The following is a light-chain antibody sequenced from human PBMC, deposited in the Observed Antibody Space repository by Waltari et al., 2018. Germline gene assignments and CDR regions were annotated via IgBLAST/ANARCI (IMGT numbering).Light chain of an antibody. J-gene: IGKJ2*01. V-gene: IGKV2-28*01. CDR1: QSLLHSSGYTY. CDR2: VAS. Sequence: DIVMTQSPLSLPVTPGEPASISCRSSQSLLHSSGYTYFGWYVQKPGQPPQLRIYVASNRASGVPDRFSGTGSATEFTLEISRVEPEDVGTYYCIQTLHTPYTFGQGTKLEIK. CDR3: IQTLHTPYT.